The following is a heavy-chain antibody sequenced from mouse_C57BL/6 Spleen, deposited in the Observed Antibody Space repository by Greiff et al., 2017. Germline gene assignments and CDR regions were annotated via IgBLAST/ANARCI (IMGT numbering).Heavy chain of an antibody. V-gene: IGHV1-9*01. J-gene: IGHJ2*01. CDR3: ARSLFTTVVASYYFDY. D-gene: IGHD1-1*01. Sequence: QVQLQQSGAELMKPGASVKLSCKATGYTFTGYWIEWVKQRPGHGLEWIGEILPGSGSTNYNEKVKGKATFTADTSSNTAYMQLSSLTTEDSAIYYCARSLFTTVVASYYFDYWGQGTTLTVSS. CDR2: ILPGSGST. CDR1: GYTFTGYW.